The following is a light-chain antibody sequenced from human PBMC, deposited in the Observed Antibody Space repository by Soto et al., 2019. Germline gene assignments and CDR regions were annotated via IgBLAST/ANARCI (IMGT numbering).Light chain of an antibody. V-gene: IGKV1-39*01. Sequence: DIQMNQSPYSLSASVGDRVTITCRASQSISSYLNWYQQTPGKAPQLLIYAASSLQSGVPSRFSGSGSGTDFTLTISSLQPEDFATYYCQQSYSTPRTFGGGTKVEIK. J-gene: IGKJ4*01. CDR3: QQSYSTPRT. CDR2: AAS. CDR1: QSISSY.